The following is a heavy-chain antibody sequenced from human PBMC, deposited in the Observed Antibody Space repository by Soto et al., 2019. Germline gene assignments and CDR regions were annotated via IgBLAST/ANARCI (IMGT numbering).Heavy chain of an antibody. CDR3: TTRFPPAAGPFSQRDY. D-gene: IGHD6-13*01. Sequence: EVQLVESGGGLVKPGGSLRLSCAASGFTFSNAWMNWVRQAPGKGLEWVGRIKSKTDGVTTDYAAPVNGRFTISRDDSKNTRDLQMNSLKTEDTAVYYCTTRFPPAAGPFSQRDYWGQGTLVTVSS. J-gene: IGHJ4*02. CDR1: GFTFSNAW. CDR2: IKSKTDGVTT. V-gene: IGHV3-15*07.